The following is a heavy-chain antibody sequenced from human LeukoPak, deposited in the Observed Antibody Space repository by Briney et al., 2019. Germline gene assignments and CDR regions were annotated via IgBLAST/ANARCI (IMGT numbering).Heavy chain of an antibody. CDR2: ISYDGSNK. Sequence: QPGGSLRLSCAASGFTFSSYAMHWVRQAPGKGLEWVVVISYDGSNKYYADSVKGRFTISRDNSKNALYLQLNSLRAEDTAVYYCARSLYYSESSGFDYWGQGTLVTVSS. J-gene: IGHJ4*02. CDR3: ARSLYYSESSGFDY. D-gene: IGHD3-22*01. V-gene: IGHV3-30-3*01. CDR1: GFTFSSYA.